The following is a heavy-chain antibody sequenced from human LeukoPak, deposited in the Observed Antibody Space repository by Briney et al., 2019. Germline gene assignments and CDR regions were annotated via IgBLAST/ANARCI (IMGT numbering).Heavy chain of an antibody. CDR2: ISAYNGNT. CDR1: GYTFTSYG. V-gene: IGHV1-18*01. D-gene: IGHD3-10*01. CDR3: ARDRASGHPFDY. J-gene: IGHJ4*02. Sequence: ASVKVSCKASGYTFTSYGISWVRQAPGQGLERMGWISAYNGNTNYAQKLQGRVTMTTDTSTSTAYMELRSLRSDDTAVYYCARDRASGHPFDYWGQGTLVTVSS.